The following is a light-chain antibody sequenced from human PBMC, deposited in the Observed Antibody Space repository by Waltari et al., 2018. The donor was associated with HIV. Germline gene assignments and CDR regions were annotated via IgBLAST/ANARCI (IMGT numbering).Light chain of an antibody. CDR2: EVS. J-gene: IGLJ3*02. CDR1: SSDVGGYNH. Sequence: QSALAQPPSASGSPGQSVTISCTGTSSDVGGYNHVSWYQQHPGKAPKLMFYEVSKRPSGFPDRFSGSKSGSTASLTVSGLQAEDEADYYCSSYAGSNNRWVFGGGTKLTVL. V-gene: IGLV2-8*01. CDR3: SSYAGSNNRWV.